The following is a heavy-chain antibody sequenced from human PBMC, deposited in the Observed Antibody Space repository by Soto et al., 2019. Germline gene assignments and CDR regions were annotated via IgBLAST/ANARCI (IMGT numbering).Heavy chain of an antibody. Sequence: GGSLRLSCAASGFTIGGYWRSWVRQAPGKGLEWVANIKEDGSEKYYVDSVKGRFTISRDNAKNSLYLQMNSLRAEDTALYYCSGGAYAWGQGTLVTVSS. CDR2: IKEDGSEK. CDR3: SGGAYA. J-gene: IGHJ4*02. D-gene: IGHD2-2*01. V-gene: IGHV3-7*04. CDR1: GFTIGGYW.